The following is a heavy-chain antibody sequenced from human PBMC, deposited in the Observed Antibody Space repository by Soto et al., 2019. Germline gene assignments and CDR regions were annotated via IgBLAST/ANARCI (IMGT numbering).Heavy chain of an antibody. J-gene: IGHJ4*02. D-gene: IGHD1-26*01. CDR3: AGNSGTYSFDY. Sequence: QVQLQESGPGLVKPSGTLSLTCAVSGGFISSSNWWSWVRQPPGKGLEWIGEIYHSGTTNYNPSLKSRGTISVDKSKNQFSLKLNSVTAADTAVYYCAGNSGTYSFDYWGQGTLVTVSS. CDR1: GGFISSSNW. V-gene: IGHV4-4*02. CDR2: IYHSGTT.